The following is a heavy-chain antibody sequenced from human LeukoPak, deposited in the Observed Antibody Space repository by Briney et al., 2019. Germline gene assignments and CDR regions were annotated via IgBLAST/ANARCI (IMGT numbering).Heavy chain of an antibody. V-gene: IGHV3-30*02. J-gene: IGHJ6*03. CDR2: IRYDGSNK. Sequence: PGGSLRLSCAASGFTFSSYGMHWVRQAPGKGLEWVAFIRYDGSNKYYADSVKGRFTISRDNSKNTLYLQMNSLRAEDTAVYYCARQEYGSGSYSLRYYYYYYMDVWGKGTTVTISS. D-gene: IGHD3-10*01. CDR1: GFTFSSYG. CDR3: ARQEYGSGSYSLRYYYYYYMDV.